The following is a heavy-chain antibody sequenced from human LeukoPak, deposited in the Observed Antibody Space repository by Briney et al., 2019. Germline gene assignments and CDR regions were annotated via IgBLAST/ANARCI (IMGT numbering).Heavy chain of an antibody. CDR2: MNPNSGIT. J-gene: IGHJ4*02. CDR3: AREDYYDSGSNDY. Sequence: ASVKVSCKTSGYTFTSYSINWVRQATGQGLEWMGWMNPNSGITGYAQKFQGRVTISRNTSISTAYMELSSLRSEDTAVYYCAREDYYDSGSNDYWGQGTLVTVSS. D-gene: IGHD3-22*01. V-gene: IGHV1-8*03. CDR1: GYTFTSYS.